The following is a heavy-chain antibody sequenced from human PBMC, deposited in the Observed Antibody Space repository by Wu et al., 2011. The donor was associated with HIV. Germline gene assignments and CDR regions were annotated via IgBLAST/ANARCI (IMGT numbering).Heavy chain of an antibody. J-gene: IGHJ5*02. D-gene: IGHD2-2*01. CDR1: GGTFSNNA. CDR2: IIPIFGTP. Sequence: QVQLVQSGAEVKKPGSSVRVACKASGGTFSNNAFSWVRQAPGQGLEWMGRIIPIFGTPKYAQKFQGSVTITADRSTSTAYMELSSLRSEDTAVHYCARVIREGNQLLFFKLLVSWFDPWGQGTLVTVSS. CDR3: ARVIREGNQLLFFKLLVSWFDP. V-gene: IGHV1-69*14.